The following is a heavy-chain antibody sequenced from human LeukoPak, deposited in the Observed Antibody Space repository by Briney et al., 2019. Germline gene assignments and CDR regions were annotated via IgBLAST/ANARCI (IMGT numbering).Heavy chain of an antibody. J-gene: IGHJ6*02. Sequence: PSQTLSLTCTVSGGSISSGSYYWSWIRQPAGKGLEWIGRIYTSGSTNYNPSLKSRVTISVDTSKNQFSLKLSSVTAADTAVYYCALGGKYGSGRYYYYYYGMDVWGRGTTVTVSS. CDR2: IYTSGST. V-gene: IGHV4-61*02. D-gene: IGHD3-10*01. CDR1: GGSISSGSYY. CDR3: ALGGKYGSGRYYYYYYGMDV.